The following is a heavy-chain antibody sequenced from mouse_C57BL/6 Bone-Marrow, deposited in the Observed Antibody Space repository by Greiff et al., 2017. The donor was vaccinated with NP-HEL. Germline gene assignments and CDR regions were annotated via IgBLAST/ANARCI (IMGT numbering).Heavy chain of an antibody. V-gene: IGHV5-16*01. D-gene: IGHD2-4*01. CDR3: AREGGLRRRTYAMDY. CDR2: INYDGSST. J-gene: IGHJ4*01. CDR1: GFTFSDYY. Sequence: EVKLQESEGGLVQPGSSMKLSCTASGFTFSDYYMAWVRQVPEKGLEWVANINYDGSSTYYLDSLKSRFIISRDNAKNILYLQTRSLKSEDTATYYCAREGGLRRRTYAMDYWGQGTSVTVSS.